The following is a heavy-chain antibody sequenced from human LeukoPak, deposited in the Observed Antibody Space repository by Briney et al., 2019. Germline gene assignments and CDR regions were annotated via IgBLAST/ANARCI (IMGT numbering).Heavy chain of an antibody. D-gene: IGHD5-18*01. CDR2: IYSGGGT. Sequence: AGGSLRLSCEASGFTVRNNYMTWVRQAPGKGLEWGSVIYSGGGTYYADSVKDRFTISRDNSKNTLFLQMNSLRVEDSAVYYCTRVFAYSYGDFDNWGQGTLVAVSS. J-gene: IGHJ4*02. V-gene: IGHV3-66*01. CDR1: GFTVRNNY. CDR3: TRVFAYSYGDFDN.